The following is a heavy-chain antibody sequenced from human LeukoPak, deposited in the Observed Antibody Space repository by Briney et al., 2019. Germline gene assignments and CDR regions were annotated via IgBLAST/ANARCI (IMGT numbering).Heavy chain of an antibody. CDR1: GGSVSSSSYY. J-gene: IGHJ4*02. D-gene: IGHD5-18*01. CDR3: ARRARIQLWPTEYFDY. CDR2: IYYSGST. V-gene: IGHV4-39*01. Sequence: SETLSLTCTVSGGSVSSSSYYWGWIRQPPGKGLEWIGSIYYSGSTYYNPSLKSRVTISVDTSKNQFSLKLSSVTAADTAVYYCARRARIQLWPTEYFDYWGQGTLVTVSS.